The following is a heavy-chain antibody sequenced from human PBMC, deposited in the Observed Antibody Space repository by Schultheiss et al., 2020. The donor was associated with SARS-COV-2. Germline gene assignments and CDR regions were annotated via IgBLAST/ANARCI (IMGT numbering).Heavy chain of an antibody. D-gene: IGHD2-15*01. V-gene: IGHV3-21*05. CDR1: GFTFSSYS. CDR3: ARAGQRGYCSGGSCYPMD. Sequence: GGSLRLSCAASGFTFSSYSMNWVRQAPGKGLEWVSYISSSSSYIYYADSVKGRFTISRDNAKNSLYLQMNSLRAEDTAVYYCARAGQRGYCSGGSCYPMDWGQGTLVTVSS. CDR2: ISSSSSYI. J-gene: IGHJ4*02.